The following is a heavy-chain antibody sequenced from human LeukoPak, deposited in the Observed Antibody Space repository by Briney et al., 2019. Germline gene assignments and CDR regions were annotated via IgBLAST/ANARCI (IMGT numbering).Heavy chain of an antibody. Sequence: PGGSLRLSCAASGFTFSDYWMSWVRQAPGKGLEWVANIKQDGTEKYYVDSVKGRFTISRDNAKNSLYLQMNSLRAEDTAVYYCARGDFYGSGTSFIDAIDIWGQGTLVTVSS. D-gene: IGHD3-10*01. CDR1: GFTFSDYW. CDR3: ARGDFYGSGTSFIDAIDI. CDR2: IKQDGTEK. J-gene: IGHJ3*02. V-gene: IGHV3-7*01.